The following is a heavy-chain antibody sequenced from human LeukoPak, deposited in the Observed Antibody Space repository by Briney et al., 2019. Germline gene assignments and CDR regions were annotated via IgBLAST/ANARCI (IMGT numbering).Heavy chain of an antibody. CDR2: FDPEDGET. CDR3: ATDKPHYYDSSGYLT. V-gene: IGHV1-24*01. J-gene: IGHJ5*02. D-gene: IGHD3-22*01. Sequence: ASVKVSCKVSGYTLTESSMHWVRQAPGKGLEWMGGFDPEDGETIYAQKFQGRVTMTEDTSTDTAYMELSSLRSEDTAVYYCATDKPHYYDSSGYLTWGQGTLVTVSS. CDR1: GYTLTESS.